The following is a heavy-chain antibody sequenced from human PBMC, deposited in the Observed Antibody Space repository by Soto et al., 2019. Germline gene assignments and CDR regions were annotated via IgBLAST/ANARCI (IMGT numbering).Heavy chain of an antibody. D-gene: IGHD3-22*01. CDR3: ASRGEYYYDSSGTYDARDFDY. V-gene: IGHV1-2*02. J-gene: IGHJ4*02. CDR2: INPNSGGT. Sequence: ASVKVSCKASGYTFTGYYMHWVRQAPGQGLEWMGWINPNSGGTNYAQKFQGRVTMTRDTSIGTAYMELSRLRSDDTAVYYCASRGEYYYDSSGTYDARDFDYWGQGTLVTV. CDR1: GYTFTGYY.